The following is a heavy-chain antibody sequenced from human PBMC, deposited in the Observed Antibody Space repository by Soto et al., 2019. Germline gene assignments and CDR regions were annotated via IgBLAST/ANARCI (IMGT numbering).Heavy chain of an antibody. CDR2: ISGSGGST. V-gene: IGHV3-23*01. J-gene: IGHJ2*01. Sequence: EVQLLESGGGLVQPGGSLRLSCAASGFTFSSYAMSWVRQAPGKGQEWVSAISGSGGSTYYADSVKGRFTISRDNSKNTLYLQMNSLRAEDTAVYYCAKSRSPLGRYWYFDLWGRGTLVTVSS. CDR1: GFTFSSYA. CDR3: AKSRSPLGRYWYFDL.